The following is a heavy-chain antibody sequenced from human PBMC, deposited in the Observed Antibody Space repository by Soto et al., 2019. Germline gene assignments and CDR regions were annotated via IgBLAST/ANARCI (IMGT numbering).Heavy chain of an antibody. CDR2: ISGSGGST. J-gene: IGHJ5*02. V-gene: IGHV3-23*01. D-gene: IGHD2-2*01. Sequence: GSLRLSCAASGFTFSSYAMSWVRQAPGKGLEWVSAISGSGGSTYYADSVKGRFTISRGNSKNTRYLQMNSLRAEETAVYYCAKDARPLPAYIVVVHHPPWFDPWGQGTLVTVSS. CDR1: GFTFSSYA. CDR3: AKDARPLPAYIVVVHHPPWFDP.